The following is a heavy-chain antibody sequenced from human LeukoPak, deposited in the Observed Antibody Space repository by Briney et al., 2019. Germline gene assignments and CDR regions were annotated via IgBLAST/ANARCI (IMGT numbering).Heavy chain of an antibody. CDR2: INHSGST. D-gene: IGHD6-13*01. CDR3: ARESNVAAPFPDY. V-gene: IGHV4-34*01. CDR1: GGSFSGYY. J-gene: IGHJ4*02. Sequence: SETLSLTCAVYGGSFSGYYWSWIRQPPGKGLEWIGEINHSGSTNYNPSPKSRVTISVDTSKNQFSLKLSSVTAADTAVYYCARESNVAAPFPDYWGQGTLVTVSS.